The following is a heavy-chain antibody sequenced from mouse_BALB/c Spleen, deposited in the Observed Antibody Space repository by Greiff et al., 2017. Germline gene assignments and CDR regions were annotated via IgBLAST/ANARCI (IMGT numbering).Heavy chain of an antibody. CDR1: GYTFTSYW. J-gene: IGHJ3*01. V-gene: IGHV1-87*01. D-gene: IGHD2-14*01. Sequence: VQRVESGAELARPGASVKLSCKATGYTFTSYWMQWVKQRPGQGLEWIGAIYPGDGDTRYTQKFKGKATLTADKSSSTAYMQLSSLASEDSAVYYCTRRDYRYDDAFAYWGQGTLVTVSA. CDR3: TRRDYRYDDAFAY. CDR2: IYPGDGDT.